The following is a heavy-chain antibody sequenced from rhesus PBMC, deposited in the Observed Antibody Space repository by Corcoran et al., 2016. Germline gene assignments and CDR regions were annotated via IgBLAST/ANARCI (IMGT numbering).Heavy chain of an antibody. J-gene: IGHJ6*01. Sequence: QLQLQESGPGLVKPSETLSLTCAVSGGSISSNYWSWIRQPPGKGLEWIGRISGRGGSPDYNPSLSGRVTISPDTSKNQFSLKLSSVTAADTAVYYCAREYWITGTTAYGLDSWGQGVVVTVSS. CDR1: GGSISSNY. CDR3: AREYWITGTTAYGLDS. CDR2: ISGRGGSP. V-gene: IGHV4-173*01. D-gene: IGHD1-26*01.